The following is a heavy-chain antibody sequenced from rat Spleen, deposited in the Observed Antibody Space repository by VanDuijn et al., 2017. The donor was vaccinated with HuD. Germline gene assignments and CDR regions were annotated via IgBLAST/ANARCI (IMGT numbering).Heavy chain of an antibody. CDR1: GFTFSNSY. D-gene: IGHD1-11*01. CDR2: IGYEGGNT. CDR3: ARHEDYGGYSRDYFDY. Sequence: EVQLVESGGGLVQPGRSMKLSCAASGFTFSNSYMAWVRQAPTKGLEWVASIGYEGGNTYYGDSVKGRFTISRDNAKSTLYLQMNSLRSEDTATYYCARHEDYGGYSRDYFDYWGQGVMVTVSS. V-gene: IGHV5-22*01. J-gene: IGHJ2*01.